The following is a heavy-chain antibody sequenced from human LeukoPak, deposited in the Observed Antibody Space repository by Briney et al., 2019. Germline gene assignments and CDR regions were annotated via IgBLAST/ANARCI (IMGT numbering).Heavy chain of an antibody. CDR2: IKQDGSEK. CDR3: ASDSTSDAFDI. J-gene: IGHJ3*02. D-gene: IGHD6-6*01. CDR1: GFTFSSYW. Sequence: GGSLRLSCAASGFTFSSYWMSWVRQAPGKGLEWVANIKQDGSEKYYVDSVKGRFTISRDNAKNSLYLQMNSLRAEDTAVYYCASDSTSDAFDIWGQGTMVTVSS. V-gene: IGHV3-7*01.